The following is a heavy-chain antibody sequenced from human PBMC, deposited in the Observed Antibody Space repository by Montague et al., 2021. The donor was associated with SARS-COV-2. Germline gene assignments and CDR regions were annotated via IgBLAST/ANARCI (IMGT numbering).Heavy chain of an antibody. D-gene: IGHD2/OR15-2a*01. J-gene: IGHJ4*03. V-gene: IGHV4-59*12. Sequence: SETLSLTCSISGGSLSNYYWTWIRQPPGGSLEWLGYVFYSGDTSYNQSFRSRVPIAFDTSNNHFSLMLPSATGADTATYFCSRGDYCVDNQCFFGVWGPWGRGTRVAVSS. CDR1: GGSLSNYY. CDR2: VFYSGDT. CDR3: SRGDYCVDNQCFFGVWGP.